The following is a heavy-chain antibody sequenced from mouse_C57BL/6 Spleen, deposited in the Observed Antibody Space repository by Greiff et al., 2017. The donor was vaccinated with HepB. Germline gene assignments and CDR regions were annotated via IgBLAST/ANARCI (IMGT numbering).Heavy chain of an antibody. D-gene: IGHD1-1*01. Sequence: QVQLQQPGAELVMPGASVKLSCKASGYTFTSYWMHWVKQRPGHGLEWIGEIDPSDSYTNYNQKFKGKSTLTVDKSSSTAYMQLSSLTSEDSAVYYCAPMGYYGPGAFAYWGQGTLVTVSA. V-gene: IGHV1-69*01. CDR1: GYTFTSYW. CDR3: APMGYYGPGAFAY. CDR2: IDPSDSYT. J-gene: IGHJ3*01.